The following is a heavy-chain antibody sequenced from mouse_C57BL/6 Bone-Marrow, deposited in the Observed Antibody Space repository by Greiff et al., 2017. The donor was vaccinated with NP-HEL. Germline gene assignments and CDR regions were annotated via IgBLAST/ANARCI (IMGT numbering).Heavy chain of an antibody. CDR2: IYPGDGDT. J-gene: IGHJ2*01. V-gene: IGHV1-82*01. D-gene: IGHD1-1*01. CDR3: ARWELLRYYFDY. Sequence: QVQLQQSGPELVKPGASVKISCKASGYAFSSSWMNWVKQRPGKGLEWIGRIYPGDGDTNYNGKFKGKATLTAAKSSSTAYMQLSSLTSEDSAVYFCARWELLRYYFDYWGQGTTLTVSS. CDR1: GYAFSSSW.